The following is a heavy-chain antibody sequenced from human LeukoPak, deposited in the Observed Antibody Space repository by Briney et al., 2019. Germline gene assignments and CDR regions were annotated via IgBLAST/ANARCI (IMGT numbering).Heavy chain of an antibody. CDR3: ARDALGASGDFFDY. J-gene: IGHJ4*02. CDR2: IKRDGAET. CDR1: ELPLSNYC. V-gene: IGHV3-7*01. Sequence: GSLRLSCVASELPLSNYCMTWVRQGPGKGLEWVATIKRDGAETYYVDSVRGRFTIARDNAENSVYLRMNSLRDEDTAVYYCARDALGASGDFFDYWGQGTLVTVS. D-gene: IGHD2-15*01.